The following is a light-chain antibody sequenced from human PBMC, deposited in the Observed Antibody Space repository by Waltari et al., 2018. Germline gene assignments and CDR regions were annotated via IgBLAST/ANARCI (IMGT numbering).Light chain of an antibody. CDR2: GAS. J-gene: IGKJ4*01. CDR1: QRIGSD. CDR3: QQYNNWPLT. V-gene: IGKV3-15*01. Sequence: EIVMTQSPATLSVSPGERATLFCRASQRIGSDLAWYLQTPGQAPRLLIYGASTRATGIPARFSGSGSGTEFTLTISSLQSEDFAVYFCQQYNNWPLTFGGGAQVEI.